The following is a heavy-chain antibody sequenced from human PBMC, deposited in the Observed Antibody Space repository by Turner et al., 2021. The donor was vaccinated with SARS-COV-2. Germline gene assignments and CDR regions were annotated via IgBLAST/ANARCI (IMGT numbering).Heavy chain of an antibody. CDR2: ISGTGGNT. CDR1: AFIFNNYA. Sequence: EVQLLQSGRRSVQPGESLRLSCPASAFIFNNYAMSWVRQDPGKGLECVEAISGTGGNTYYADSAKGRFTISRDNSKNTQYLQMNSLGAEDTALYYCTKDYYHSRGYADAFDMWGQGTAVIVSS. V-gene: IGHV3-23*01. CDR3: TKDYYHSRGYADAFDM. D-gene: IGHD3-22*01. J-gene: IGHJ3*02.